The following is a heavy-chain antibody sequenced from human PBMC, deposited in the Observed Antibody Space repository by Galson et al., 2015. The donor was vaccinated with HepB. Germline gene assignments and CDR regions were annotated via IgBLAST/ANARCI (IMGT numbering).Heavy chain of an antibody. CDR3: ARDGNGYYYVPFDL. CDR2: LSAYNGDT. Sequence: SVKVSCKASGYKFTSYGISWVRQAPGQGLEWMAWLSAYNGDTNYAQKFHGRVTMTTDTSTSTAYMELRSLRSDDTAVYYCARDGNGYYYVPFDLWGLGTMVTVSS. V-gene: IGHV1-18*01. CDR1: GYKFTSYG. D-gene: IGHD3-22*01. J-gene: IGHJ3*01.